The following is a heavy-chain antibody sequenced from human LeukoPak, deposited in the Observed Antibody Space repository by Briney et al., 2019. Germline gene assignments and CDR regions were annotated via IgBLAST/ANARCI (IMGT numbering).Heavy chain of an antibody. J-gene: IGHJ3*02. D-gene: IGHD3-3*01. V-gene: IGHV4-4*07. Sequence: SETLSLTCTVSGGSISSYYWSWIRQPAGKGLEWIGRIYTSGSTNYNPSLKSRVTMSVDTSKNQSSLKLSSVTAADTAVYYCAREAIRFLEWFPPDAFDIWGQGTMVTVSS. CDR2: IYTSGST. CDR1: GGSISSYY. CDR3: AREAIRFLEWFPPDAFDI.